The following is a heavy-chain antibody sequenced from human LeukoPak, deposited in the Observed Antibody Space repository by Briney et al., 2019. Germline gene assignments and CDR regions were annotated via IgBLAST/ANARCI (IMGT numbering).Heavy chain of an antibody. Sequence: ASVKISCKASGYTFTSYGISWVRQAPGQGLEWMGWISAYNGNTNYAQKLQGRVTMTTDTSTSTAYMELRSLRSDDTAVYYCAIQFTDQYYYYYGMDVWGQGTTVTVSS. CDR1: GYTFTSYG. CDR3: AIQFTDQYYYYYGMDV. D-gene: IGHD2/OR15-2a*01. V-gene: IGHV1-18*01. CDR2: ISAYNGNT. J-gene: IGHJ6*02.